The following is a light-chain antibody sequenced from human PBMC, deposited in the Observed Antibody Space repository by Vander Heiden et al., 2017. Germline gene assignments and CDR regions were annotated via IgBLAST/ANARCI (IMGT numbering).Light chain of an antibody. CDR2: KAS. V-gene: IGKV1-5*03. CDR3: QQDKA. CDR1: QSISSW. Sequence: DIQMTQSPSTLSASVGDRVTITCRASQSISSWLAWYQQKPGKAPKLLIYKASSLESGVPSRFSGSGSGTEFTLTISSLQPDDFATYYCQQDKAFGQGTKGEIK. J-gene: IGKJ1*01.